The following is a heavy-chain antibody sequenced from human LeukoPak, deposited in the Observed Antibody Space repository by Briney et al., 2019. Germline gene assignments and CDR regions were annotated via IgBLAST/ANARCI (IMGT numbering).Heavy chain of an antibody. CDR3: AKDVSYSSSWYHLDY. D-gene: IGHD6-13*01. J-gene: IGHJ4*02. CDR1: GFTFDDYA. V-gene: IGHV3-9*01. Sequence: PGRSLRLSCAASGFTFDDYAMHWVRHAPGKGLEWVSGISWNSGSIVYADSVKGRFTISRDNAKNSLYPQMNSLRAEDTALYYCAKDVSYSSSWYHLDYWGQGTLVTVSS. CDR2: ISWNSGSI.